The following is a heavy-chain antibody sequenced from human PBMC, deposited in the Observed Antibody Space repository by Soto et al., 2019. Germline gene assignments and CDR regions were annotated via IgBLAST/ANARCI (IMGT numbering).Heavy chain of an antibody. CDR2: ISGSGGST. V-gene: IGHV3-23*01. CDR1: GFTFSSYA. Sequence: VQLLESGGGLVQPGGSLRLSCAASGFTFSSYAMSWVRQAPGKGLEWVSAISGSGGSTYYADSVKGRFTISRDNSKNTLYLQMNSLRAEDTAVYYCAKEIGVVVPAAPFYYYYGMDVWGQGTTVTVSS. CDR3: AKEIGVVVPAAPFYYYYGMDV. J-gene: IGHJ6*02. D-gene: IGHD2-2*01.